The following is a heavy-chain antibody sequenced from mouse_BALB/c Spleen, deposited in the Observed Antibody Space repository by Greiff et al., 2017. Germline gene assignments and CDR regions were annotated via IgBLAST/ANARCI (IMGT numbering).Heavy chain of an antibody. CDR1: GYTFTSYW. CDR2: IDPSDSYT. V-gene: IGHV1-69*02. D-gene: IGHD1-1*01. J-gene: IGHJ2*01. CDR3: ARPNYYGSSYDFDY. Sequence: VQLQQPGAELVKPGASVKLSCKASGYTFTSYWMHWVKQRPGQGLEWIGEIDPSDSYTNYNQKFKGKATLTVDKSSSTAYMQLSSLTSEDSAVYYCARPNYYGSSYDFDYWGQGTTLTVSS.